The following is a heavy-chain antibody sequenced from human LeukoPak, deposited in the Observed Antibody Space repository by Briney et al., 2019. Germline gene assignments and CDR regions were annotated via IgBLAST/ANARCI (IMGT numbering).Heavy chain of an antibody. CDR2: VISHSGGT. D-gene: IGHD5-18*01. J-gene: IGHJ4*02. V-gene: IGHV1-2*02. Sequence: ASVKVSCKASGYTFSGYNMHWVRQAPGQGLEWMGWVISHSGGTNYAPRFQGRVAMTRDTSTSTAYMELSRLKSDDTAVYYCARGYNYGHDYWGQGTLVTVSS. CDR1: GYTFSGYN. CDR3: ARGYNYGHDY.